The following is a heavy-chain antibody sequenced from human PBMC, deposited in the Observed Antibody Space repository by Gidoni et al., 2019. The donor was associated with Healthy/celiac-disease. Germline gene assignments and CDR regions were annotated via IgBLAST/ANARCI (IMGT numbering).Heavy chain of an antibody. Sequence: VQLVESGGGVVQPGRSLRLSCAAAGFTFSSYGMHWVRQAPGKGLEWVAVISHDGSNKYYADSVKGRFTISRDNSKNTLYLQMNSLGAEDTAVYYCAKSSSGWYVYWGQGTLVTVSS. CDR2: ISHDGSNK. V-gene: IGHV3-30*18. CDR1: GFTFSSYG. J-gene: IGHJ4*02. D-gene: IGHD6-19*01. CDR3: AKSSSGWYVY.